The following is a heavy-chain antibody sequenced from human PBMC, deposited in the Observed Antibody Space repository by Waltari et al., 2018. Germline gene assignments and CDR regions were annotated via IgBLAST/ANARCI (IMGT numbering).Heavy chain of an antibody. Sequence: QVQLLESGPGLVKPSQTLSPPCPVPGGPIRSGSYYWSWLRQPPGKGLEWIGRIYTSGSTNYNPSLKSRVTISVDTSKNQFSLKLSSVTAADTAVYYCARRVWFGETYNWFDPWGQGTLVTVSS. V-gene: IGHV4-61*02. CDR1: GGPIRSGSYY. CDR3: ARRVWFGETYNWFDP. CDR2: IYTSGST. J-gene: IGHJ5*02. D-gene: IGHD3-10*01.